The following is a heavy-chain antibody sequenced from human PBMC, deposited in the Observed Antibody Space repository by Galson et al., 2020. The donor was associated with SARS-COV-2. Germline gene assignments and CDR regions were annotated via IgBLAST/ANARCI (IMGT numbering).Heavy chain of an antibody. V-gene: IGHV4-59*01. Sequence: SETLSLTCTVSGVSISSYYWSWIRQPPGKGLEWIGYIYYSGSTNYNPSLKSRVTISVDTSKNQFSLKLSSVTAADTAVYYCARESYDSSGYYLAYFDYWGQGTL. CDR2: IYYSGST. D-gene: IGHD3-22*01. CDR1: GVSISSYY. CDR3: ARESYDSSGYYLAYFDY. J-gene: IGHJ4*02.